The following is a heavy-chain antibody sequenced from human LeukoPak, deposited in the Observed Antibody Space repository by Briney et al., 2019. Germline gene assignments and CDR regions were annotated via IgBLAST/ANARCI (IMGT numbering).Heavy chain of an antibody. CDR2: IGTAGDT. D-gene: IGHD6-19*01. J-gene: IGHJ2*01. CDR1: GFTFSSYD. Sequence: PGGSLRLSCAASGFTFSSYDMHWVRQATGKGLEWVSAIGTAGDTYYPGSVKGRFTISRENAKNSLYLQMNSLRAGDTAVYYCARDRGEQWQGAGWYFDLWGRGTLVTVSS. CDR3: ARDRGEQWQGAGWYFDL. V-gene: IGHV3-13*01.